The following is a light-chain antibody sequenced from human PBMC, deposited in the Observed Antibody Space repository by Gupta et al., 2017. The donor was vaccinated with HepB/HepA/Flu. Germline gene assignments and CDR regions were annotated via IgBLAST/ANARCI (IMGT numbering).Light chain of an antibody. V-gene: IGLV1-40*01. CDR2: GNS. CDR3: QSYDSSLGVG. CDR1: TTNIGTGYD. J-gene: IGLJ3*02. Sequence: PGQRVTISCTGSTTNIGTGYDVHWYQHLPGTAPKLLIHGNSNRPSGVPDRFSGYKSGTSASLAITGLQAEDEADYYCQSYDSSLGVGFGGGTRLTVL.